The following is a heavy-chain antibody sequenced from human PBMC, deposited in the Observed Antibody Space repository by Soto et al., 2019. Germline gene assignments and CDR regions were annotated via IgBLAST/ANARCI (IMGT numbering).Heavy chain of an antibody. V-gene: IGHV1-18*01. Sequence: GASVKVSCKASGYTFTSYGISWVRQAPGQRLEWMGWISAYNGNTNYAQKFQGRVTMTRDTSTSTVYMELSSLRSEDTAVYYCARDRHSNSYYFDYWGQGTLVTVSS. CDR3: ARDRHSNSYYFDY. CDR1: GYTFTSYG. CDR2: ISAYNGNT. J-gene: IGHJ4*02. D-gene: IGHD4-4*01.